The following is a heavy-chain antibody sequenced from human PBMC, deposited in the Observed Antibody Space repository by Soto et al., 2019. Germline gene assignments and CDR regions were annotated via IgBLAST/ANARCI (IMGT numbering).Heavy chain of an antibody. Sequence: EVQLLESGGGLVQPGGSLRLSCAASGFTFSSYAMNWVRQAPGKGLEWVSAISGSAATTHFADSVKGRFTISRDNSKNTLYLHMNSLRAADTAVYYCARDRSYYDSSGSYSPPYWGQGTLVTVSS. J-gene: IGHJ4*02. V-gene: IGHV3-23*01. D-gene: IGHD3-22*01. CDR3: ARDRSYYDSSGSYSPPY. CDR2: ISGSAATT. CDR1: GFTFSSYA.